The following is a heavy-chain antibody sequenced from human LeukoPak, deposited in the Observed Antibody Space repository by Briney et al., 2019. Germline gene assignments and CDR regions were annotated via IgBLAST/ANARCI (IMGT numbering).Heavy chain of an antibody. Sequence: GGSLRLSCAASGFTFSSYAMSWVRQAPGKGLEWVSGISGSGGTTYYADSVKGRFTISRDNSKNTLYLQMNSLKAEDTAIYYCAKYYRGYNYYYMDVWGKGTTVTVSS. CDR2: ISGSGGTT. J-gene: IGHJ6*03. CDR3: AKYYRGYNYYYMDV. D-gene: IGHD3-22*01. V-gene: IGHV3-23*01. CDR1: GFTFSSYA.